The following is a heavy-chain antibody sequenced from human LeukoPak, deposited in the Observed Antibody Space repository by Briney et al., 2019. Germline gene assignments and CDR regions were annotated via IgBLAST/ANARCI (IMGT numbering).Heavy chain of an antibody. V-gene: IGHV3-72*01. CDR1: GFTFSDHH. J-gene: IGHJ4*02. Sequence: GGSLRLSCEASGFTFSDHHMDWVRQAPGRGLEWVGRTRNKAKSYTTEYAASVKGRFTVSRDDSKNSLYLHMNSLNTEDTAVYYCARAPSMSPAGFFDYWSQGTRVTGSS. D-gene: IGHD2-2*01. CDR3: ARAPSMSPAGFFDY. CDR2: TRNKAKSYTT.